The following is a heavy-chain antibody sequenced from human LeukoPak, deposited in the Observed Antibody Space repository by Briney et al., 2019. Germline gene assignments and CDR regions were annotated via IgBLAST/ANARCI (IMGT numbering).Heavy chain of an antibody. CDR2: INTNTGNP. J-gene: IGHJ5*02. CDR3: ARDSIGVVAARVRKLNWFDP. V-gene: IGHV7-4-1*02. Sequence: ASVKVSCKASGYTFTSYAMNWVRQAPGQGLEWMGWINTNTGNPTYAQGFTGRFVFSLDTSVSTAYLQISSLKAEDTAVYYCARDSIGVVAARVRKLNWFDPWGQGTLVTVSS. D-gene: IGHD2-15*01. CDR1: GYTFTSYA.